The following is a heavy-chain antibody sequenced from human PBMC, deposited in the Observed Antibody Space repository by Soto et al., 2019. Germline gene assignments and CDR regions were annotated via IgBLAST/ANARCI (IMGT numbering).Heavy chain of an antibody. CDR1: SGSISSSNW. CDR2: IYHTGST. D-gene: IGHD6-13*01. V-gene: IGHV4-4*02. CDR3: ARDRRGYSSSWYYLDV. J-gene: IGHJ6*03. Sequence: SETLSLTCAVSSGSISSSNWWTWVRQPPGKGLEWIGEIYHTGSTNYNPSLKSRVTISVDKSKNQFSLKLSSVTAADTAVYYCARDRRGYSSSWYYLDVWGKGTTVTVSS.